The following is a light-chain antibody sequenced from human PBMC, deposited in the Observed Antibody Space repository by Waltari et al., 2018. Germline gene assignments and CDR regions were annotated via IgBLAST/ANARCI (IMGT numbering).Light chain of an antibody. CDR2: AAS. J-gene: IGKJ2*01. CDR3: QQANSFPPT. CDR1: RGISNW. Sequence: DIQMTQSPTSVSASVGDRVTITCRASRGISNWLAWYQQKSGQAPKLLIDAASNLQSGVPSRFGGSGAATDFTLTINGLQPEDFATYYCQQANSFPPTFGQGTKVEIK. V-gene: IGKV1-12*01.